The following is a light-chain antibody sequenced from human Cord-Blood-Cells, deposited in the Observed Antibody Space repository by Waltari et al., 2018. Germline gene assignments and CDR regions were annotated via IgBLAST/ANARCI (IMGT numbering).Light chain of an antibody. Sequence: QSALPQPASVSGSPGRSITTPSTGTSSDVGGYNYVSWYQQHPGKAPQLMIYDVSNRPSGVSKRFSGSKSGNTASLTISGLQAEDEADYYCSSYTSSSWVFGGGTKLTVL. CDR3: SSYTSSSWV. CDR1: SSDVGGYNY. CDR2: DVS. J-gene: IGLJ3*02. V-gene: IGLV2-14*01.